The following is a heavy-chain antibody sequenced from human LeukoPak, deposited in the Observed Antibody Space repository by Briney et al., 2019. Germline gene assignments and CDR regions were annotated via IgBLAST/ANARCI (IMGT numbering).Heavy chain of an antibody. V-gene: IGHV1-69-2*01. CDR2: LDPEDGET. D-gene: IGHD3-10*01. Sequence: ATVKISCKASGYTFTDHYILWIRQAPGKGLEWVGRLDPEDGETMYGKTVQGRITIIADTSTDTTYMELSSLKSDDTAVYYCTTPGGDHWGQGTLVTVSS. CDR1: GYTFTDHY. J-gene: IGHJ4*02. CDR3: TTPGGDH.